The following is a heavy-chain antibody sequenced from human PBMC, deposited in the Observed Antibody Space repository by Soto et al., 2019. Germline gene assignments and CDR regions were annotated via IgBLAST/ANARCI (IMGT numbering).Heavy chain of an antibody. J-gene: IGHJ4*02. CDR3: VRELGMRY. CDR2: IWYDGSNK. CDR1: GFTFSSYG. D-gene: IGHD7-27*01. Sequence: GGSLRLSCAASGFTFSSYGMHWVRQAPGKGLEWVAVIWYDGSNKYYADSVKGRFTISRDNAESSLYLQLSSLRVDDSAMYYCVRELGMRYWGQGTLVTVSS. V-gene: IGHV3-33*01.